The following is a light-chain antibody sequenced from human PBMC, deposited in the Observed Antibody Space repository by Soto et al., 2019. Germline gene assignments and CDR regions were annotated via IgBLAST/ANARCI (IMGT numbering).Light chain of an antibody. CDR3: SSYTSSSTLAWV. Sequence: QSVLTQPASVSGSPGQSITISCTGTSSDVGGYNYVSWYQQYPGKAPKLMIYEVSNRPSGVSNRFSGSKSGNTASLTISGLQAEDEADYYCSSYTSSSTLAWVFGTGTKVTVL. J-gene: IGLJ1*01. CDR2: EVS. V-gene: IGLV2-14*01. CDR1: SSDVGGYNY.